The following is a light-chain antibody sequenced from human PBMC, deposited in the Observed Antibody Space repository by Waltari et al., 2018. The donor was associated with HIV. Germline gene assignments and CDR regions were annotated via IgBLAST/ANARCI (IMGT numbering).Light chain of an antibody. CDR1: SSDVGAYIY. V-gene: IGLV2-14*03. Sequence: QSALTQPASVSGSPGQSITISCTGTSSDVGAYIYVSWYQQHPGKAPNLMIYDVINRPSGVSNRFSGSKSGNTASLTISGLQAEDEADYYCSSHTSSSPWVFGGGTKVTVL. J-gene: IGLJ3*02. CDR3: SSHTSSSPWV. CDR2: DVI.